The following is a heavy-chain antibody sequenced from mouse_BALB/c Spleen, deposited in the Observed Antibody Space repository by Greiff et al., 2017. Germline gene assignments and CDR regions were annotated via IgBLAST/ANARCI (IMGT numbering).Heavy chain of an antibody. CDR1: GYAFSSYW. CDR2: IYPGDGDT. Sequence: VQRVESGPELVKPGSSVKISCKASGYAFSSYWMNWVQQRPGQGLEWIGQIYPGDGDTNYNGKFKGKATLTADKSSSTAYMQLSSLTSEDSAVYFSARLGGSSYWFAYWGQGTLVTVSA. CDR3: ARLGGSSYWFAY. V-gene: IGHV1-80*01. D-gene: IGHD1-1*01. J-gene: IGHJ3*01.